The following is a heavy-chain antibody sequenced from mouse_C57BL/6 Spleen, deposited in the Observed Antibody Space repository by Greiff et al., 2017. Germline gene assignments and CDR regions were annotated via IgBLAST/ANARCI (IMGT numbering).Heavy chain of an antibody. CDR2: IRLKSENYAA. D-gene: IGHD1-2*01. Sequence: EVKLVESGGGLVQPGGSMKLSCVASGFTFSNYWMNWVRQSPEKGLEWVAQIRLKSENYAAHYAESVKGRFTISRDDSKSSVYLQMNNLRAEDTGMYYCTTLTATGYFDYWGQGTTLTVSS. V-gene: IGHV6-3*01. CDR3: TTLTATGYFDY. J-gene: IGHJ2*01. CDR1: GFTFSNYW.